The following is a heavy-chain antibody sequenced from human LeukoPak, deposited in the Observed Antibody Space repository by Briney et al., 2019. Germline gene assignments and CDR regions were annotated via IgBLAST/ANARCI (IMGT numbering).Heavy chain of an antibody. J-gene: IGHJ4*02. D-gene: IGHD1-26*01. CDR3: ARDLVGSGSYYADY. CDR2: IYYSGST. V-gene: IGHV4-39*07. Sequence: PSETLSLTCTVSGGSISSSSYYWGWIRQPPGKGLEWIGSIYYSGSTYYNPSLKSRVTISVDTSKNQFSLKLSSVTAADTAVYYCARDLVGSGSYYADYWGQGTLVTVSS. CDR1: GGSISSSSYY.